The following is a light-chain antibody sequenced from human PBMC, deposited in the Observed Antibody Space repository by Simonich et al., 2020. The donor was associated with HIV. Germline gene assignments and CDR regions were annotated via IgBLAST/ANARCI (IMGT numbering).Light chain of an antibody. CDR3: AARDDSLNGPWV. CDR1: SSNIGSKT. J-gene: IGLJ3*02. CDR2: IKN. V-gene: IGLV1-44*01. Sequence: QSVLTQPPSASGTPGQRVIISCSGSSSNIGSKTVNWYQQVPGTAPKFLIYIKNQRPSGVPDRFSGSKSGTSASLAISGLQSEDEADYYCAARDDSLNGPWVFGGGTKLTVL.